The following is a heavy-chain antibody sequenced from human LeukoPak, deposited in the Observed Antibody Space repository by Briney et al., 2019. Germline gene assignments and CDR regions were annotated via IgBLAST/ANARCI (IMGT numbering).Heavy chain of an antibody. D-gene: IGHD2-2*01. J-gene: IGHJ3*02. CDR3: ASSGSSSTRLGAFDI. CDR1: GGSISSYY. Sequence: PSETLSLTCTVSGGSISSYYWSWIRQPAGKGLEWIGRIYTSGSTNYNPSLKSRVTISVDTSKNQFSLKLSSVTAADTAVYYCASSGSSSTRLGAFDIWGQGTMVTVSS. CDR2: IYTSGST. V-gene: IGHV4-4*07.